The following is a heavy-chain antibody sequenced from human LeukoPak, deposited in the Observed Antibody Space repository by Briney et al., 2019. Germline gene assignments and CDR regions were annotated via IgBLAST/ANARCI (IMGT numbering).Heavy chain of an antibody. CDR1: GFTFSSYW. D-gene: IGHD4-17*01. Sequence: GGSLRLSCAASGFTFSSYWMGWGRQAPGKGLEWVANIKQDGSEKYYVDSVKGRSTISRDNAKNSLYLQMNSLRAEDTAVYYCASPHDYGDRFDYWGQGTLVTVSS. CDR2: IKQDGSEK. CDR3: ASPHDYGDRFDY. J-gene: IGHJ4*02. V-gene: IGHV3-7*01.